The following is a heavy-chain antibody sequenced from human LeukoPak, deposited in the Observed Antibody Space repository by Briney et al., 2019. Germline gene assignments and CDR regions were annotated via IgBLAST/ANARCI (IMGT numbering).Heavy chain of an antibody. J-gene: IGHJ4*02. CDR1: GYTGTSCA. Sequence: ASVKVSCKASGYTGTSCAMHWVRQAPGQRLEWMGWINAGNGNTKYSQKFQGRGTITRDTSASTAYMELSSLRSEDTAVYYCARVLWGSYRPFDYWGQGTLVTVSS. CDR3: ARVLWGSYRPFDY. D-gene: IGHD3-16*02. V-gene: IGHV1-3*01. CDR2: INAGNGNT.